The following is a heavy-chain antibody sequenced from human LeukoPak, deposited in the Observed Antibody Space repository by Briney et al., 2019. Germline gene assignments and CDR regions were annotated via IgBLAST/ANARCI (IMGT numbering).Heavy chain of an antibody. CDR3: ARVRGNSHATYYFDY. J-gene: IGHJ4*02. CDR1: GFTFSSYG. CDR2: IWYDGSNK. Sequence: GGSLRLSCAASGFTFSSYGMHWVRQAPGKGLEWVAVIWYDGSNKYYADSVKGRFTISRDNSKNTLYLQMNSLRAEGTAVYYCARVRGNSHATYYFDYWGQGTLVTVSS. V-gene: IGHV3-33*01. D-gene: IGHD4-4*01.